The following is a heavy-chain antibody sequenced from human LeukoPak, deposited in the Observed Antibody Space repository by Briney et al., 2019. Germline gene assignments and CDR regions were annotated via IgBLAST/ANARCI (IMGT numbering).Heavy chain of an antibody. CDR3: AKVLGVRYYYDSSGQFDY. V-gene: IGHV3-23*01. J-gene: IGHJ4*02. Sequence: PGGSLRLSCAASGFTFSSYAMSWVRQAPGKGLEWVSAISGSGGSTYYADSVKGRFTISRDNSKNTLYLQMNSLRAEDTAVYYCAKVLGVRYYYDSSGQFDYWGQGTLVTVSS. D-gene: IGHD3-22*01. CDR1: GFTFSSYA. CDR2: ISGSGGST.